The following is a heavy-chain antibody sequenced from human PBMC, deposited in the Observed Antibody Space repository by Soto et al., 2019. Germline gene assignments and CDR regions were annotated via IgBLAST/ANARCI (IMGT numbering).Heavy chain of an antibody. J-gene: IGHJ4*02. CDR1: GYTVTSYA. D-gene: IGHD1-26*01. Sequence: ASVKVSCKASGYTVTSYAISWIRQAPGQGLEWMGWISAYNGKTNYAQRLQGRVTMTTDTSTSTAYMELGALRSDDTAVYYCARDSPEWGAAQVYWGQGTLVTVSS. V-gene: IGHV1-18*04. CDR3: ARDSPEWGAAQVY. CDR2: ISAYNGKT.